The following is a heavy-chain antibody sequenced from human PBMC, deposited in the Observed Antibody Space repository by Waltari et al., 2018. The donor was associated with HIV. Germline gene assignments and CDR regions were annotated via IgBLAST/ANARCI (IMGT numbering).Heavy chain of an antibody. J-gene: IGHJ4*02. CDR3: ASRHYYDSSGYYFFDY. Sequence: QVQLVQSGAEVKKPGSSVKVSCKASGGTFSSYAISWVRQDPGQGLEWMGGIIPIFVTANYAQKFQGRVTITADESTSTAYMELSSLRSEDTAVYYCASRHYYDSSGYYFFDYWGQGTLVTVSS. CDR2: IIPIFVTA. CDR1: GGTFSSYA. D-gene: IGHD3-22*01. V-gene: IGHV1-69*01.